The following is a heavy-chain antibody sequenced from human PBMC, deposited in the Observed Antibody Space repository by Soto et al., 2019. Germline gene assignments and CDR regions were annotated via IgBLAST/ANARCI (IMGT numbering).Heavy chain of an antibody. J-gene: IGHJ3*02. V-gene: IGHV4-34*01. D-gene: IGHD3-10*01. CDR2: INHSGST. Sequence: SETLSLTCAVYGGSFSGYYWSWIRQPPGKGLEWIGEINHSGSTNYNPSLKSRVTISVDTSKNQFSLKLSSVTAADTAVYYCARAISSRITMVRGVMRYNAFDIWGQGTMVTVSS. CDR1: GGSFSGYY. CDR3: ARAISSRITMVRGVMRYNAFDI.